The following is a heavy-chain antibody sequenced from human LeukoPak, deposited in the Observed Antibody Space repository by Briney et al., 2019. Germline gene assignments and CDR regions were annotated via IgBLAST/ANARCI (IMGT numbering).Heavy chain of an antibody. CDR2: ISGSGGST. V-gene: IGHV3-23*01. Sequence: GGSLRLSCAASGFTFSSYAMSWVRQAPGKGLEWVSAISGSGGSTYYADSVKGRFTISRGNAKNSLYLQMNSLRAEDTAVYYCARIGVDSSGHILFDYWGQGTLVTVSS. D-gene: IGHD3-22*01. J-gene: IGHJ4*02. CDR1: GFTFSSYA. CDR3: ARIGVDSSGHILFDY.